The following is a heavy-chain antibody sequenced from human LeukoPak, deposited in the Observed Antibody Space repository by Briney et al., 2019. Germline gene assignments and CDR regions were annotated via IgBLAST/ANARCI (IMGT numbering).Heavy chain of an antibody. CDR1: GGSISSYY. CDR2: IYTSGST. V-gene: IGHV4-4*07. J-gene: IGHJ6*03. Sequence: PSETLSLTCTVSGGSISSYYWSWIRQPAGKGLEWIGRIYTSGSTNYNPSLKSRVTMSVDTSKNQFSLQLSSVTAADTAVYYCARCKLYWSGYYTTHYYYMDVWGKGTTVTVSS. CDR3: ARCKLYWSGYYTTHYYYMDV. D-gene: IGHD3-3*01.